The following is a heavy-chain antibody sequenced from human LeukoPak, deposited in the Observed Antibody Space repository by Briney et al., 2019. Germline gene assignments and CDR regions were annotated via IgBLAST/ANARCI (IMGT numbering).Heavy chain of an antibody. V-gene: IGHV4-4*07. CDR1: GGSTSSYY. CDR3: ARGPYCSSTSCYKGGMDV. Sequence: SQTLSLTCTVSGGSTSSYYWSWIRQPAGKGLEWIGRIYTSGSTNYNPSLKSRVTMPVDTSKNQFSLKLSSVTAADTAVYYCARGPYCSSTSCYKGGMDVWGKGTTVTVSS. J-gene: IGHJ6*03. CDR2: IYTSGST. D-gene: IGHD2-2*02.